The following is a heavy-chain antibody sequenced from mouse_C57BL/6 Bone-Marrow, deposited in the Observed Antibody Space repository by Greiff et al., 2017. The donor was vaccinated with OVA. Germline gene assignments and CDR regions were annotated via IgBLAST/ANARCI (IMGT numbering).Heavy chain of an antibody. J-gene: IGHJ1*03. CDR1: GYTFTSYT. CDR2: INPSSGYT. CDR3: ARSHGIYYYGSSYWYFDV. V-gene: IGHV1-4*01. Sequence: VQVVESGAELARPGASVKMSCKASGYTFTSYTMHWVKQRPGQGLEWIGYINPSSGYTKYNQKFKDKATLTSDKSSSTAYMQLSSLTSEDSAVYYCARSHGIYYYGSSYWYFDVWGTGTTVTVSS. D-gene: IGHD1-1*01.